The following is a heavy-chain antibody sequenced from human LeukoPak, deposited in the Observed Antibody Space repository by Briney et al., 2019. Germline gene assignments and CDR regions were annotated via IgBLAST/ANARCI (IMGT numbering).Heavy chain of an antibody. CDR2: IYYSGST. J-gene: IGHJ4*02. Sequence: SETLSLTCTVSGDSINDYYWSWIRQPPGKGLEWIGYIYYSGSTSYNPSLKSRVTISIDTSKNQFSLKLSSVTAADTAVYYCASEDMDTATLLLWGQGTLVTVSS. D-gene: IGHD5-18*01. CDR1: GDSINDYY. V-gene: IGHV4-59*01. CDR3: ASEDMDTATLLL.